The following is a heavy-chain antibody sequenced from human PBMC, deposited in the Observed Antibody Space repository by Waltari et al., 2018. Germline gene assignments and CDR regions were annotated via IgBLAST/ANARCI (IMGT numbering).Heavy chain of an antibody. Sequence: QVQLVESGGGVVQPGRYMRLSCAASGFTFSSYGLHWVRQAPGKGLEGVAVISYDGSNKYYADSVKGRFTISRDNSKNTLYLQMNSLRAEDTAVYYCAKDQWELSTDSVDYWGQGTLVTVSS. J-gene: IGHJ4*02. V-gene: IGHV3-30*18. CDR2: ISYDGSNK. CDR1: GFTFSSYG. D-gene: IGHD1-26*01. CDR3: AKDQWELSTDSVDY.